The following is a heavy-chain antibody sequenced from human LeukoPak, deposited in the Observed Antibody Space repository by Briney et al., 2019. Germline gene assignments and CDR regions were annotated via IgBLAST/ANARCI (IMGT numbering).Heavy chain of an antibody. Sequence: SVEVSCKASGFTFTSSAMQWVRQARGQRLEWIGWIVVGSGNTNYAQKFQERVTITRDMSTSTAYMELSSLRSEDTAVYYCAAGEYYYGSGSYKKWYDYWGQGTLVTVSS. J-gene: IGHJ4*02. D-gene: IGHD3-10*01. V-gene: IGHV1-58*02. CDR2: IVVGSGNT. CDR1: GFTFTSSA. CDR3: AAGEYYYGSGSYKKWYDY.